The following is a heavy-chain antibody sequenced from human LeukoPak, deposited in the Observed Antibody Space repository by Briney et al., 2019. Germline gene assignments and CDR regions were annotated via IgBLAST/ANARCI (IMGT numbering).Heavy chain of an antibody. J-gene: IGHJ6*02. CDR2: ISGSGGNT. D-gene: IGHD4-17*01. V-gene: IGHV3-23*01. CDR3: AKNRGYGDDYYYYGMDV. CDR1: GSSFSDYS. Sequence: GGSLRLSCTASGSSFSDYSMNWVRQAPGKGLEWVSGISGSGGNTYYADSVKGRFTISRDNSKNTLYLQMNSLRAEDTAVYYCAKNRGYGDDYYYYGMDVWGQGTTVTVSS.